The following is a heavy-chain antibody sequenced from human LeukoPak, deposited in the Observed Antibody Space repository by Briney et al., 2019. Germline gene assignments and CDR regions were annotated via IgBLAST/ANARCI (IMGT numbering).Heavy chain of an antibody. Sequence: GRSLRLSCAASGFTFEDHVMHWVRQAPGKGLGWVSSISWSGDRMGYADAVKGRFTISRDNAKNSLFLQMNSLRVEDTALYYCAKDLGGSATTVWGQGTLVTVSS. CDR1: GFTFEDHV. J-gene: IGHJ4*02. CDR2: ISWSGDRM. D-gene: IGHD2-2*01. V-gene: IGHV3-9*01. CDR3: AKDLGGSATTV.